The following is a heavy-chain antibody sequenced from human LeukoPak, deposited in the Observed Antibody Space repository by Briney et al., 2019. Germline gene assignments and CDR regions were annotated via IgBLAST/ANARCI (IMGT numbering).Heavy chain of an antibody. V-gene: IGHV3-7*01. D-gene: IGHD3-10*01. CDR3: ARDKEQMVRAPFAFDI. Sequence: GWALRLSCTCSLLSLNRYLISWVRQPPAKGLEWVANIRQEVGEKVWMNSVNGRFTISRDNAERSVYLQMNSLRVDDTAVYYCARDKEQMVRAPFAFDIWGQGTTVTVSS. CDR2: IRQEVGEK. J-gene: IGHJ3*02. CDR1: LLSLNRYL.